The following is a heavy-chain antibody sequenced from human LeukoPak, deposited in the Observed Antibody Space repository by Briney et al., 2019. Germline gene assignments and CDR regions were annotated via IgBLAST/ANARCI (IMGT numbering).Heavy chain of an antibody. V-gene: IGHV3-30-3*01. D-gene: IGHD4-17*01. J-gene: IGHJ4*02. CDR2: ISYDGSNK. CDR3: VREGLNYDDYGDSYYFDY. Sequence: PGRSLRLSCAASGFTFSSYAMHWVRQAPGKGLEWVAVISYDGSNKYYADSVKGRFTISRDNSKNTLYLQMNSLRAEDTAVYYCVREGLNYDDYGDSYYFDYWGQGTLVTVSS. CDR1: GFTFSSYA.